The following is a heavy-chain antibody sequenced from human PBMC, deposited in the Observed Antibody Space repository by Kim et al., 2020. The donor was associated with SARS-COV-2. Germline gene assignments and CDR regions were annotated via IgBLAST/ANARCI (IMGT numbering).Heavy chain of an antibody. D-gene: IGHD3-10*01. Sequence: NPSLKSRVTISVDTSKNQFSLKLSSVTAADTAVYYCVAGRGVIIFLGFDYWGQGTLVTVSS. J-gene: IGHJ4*02. V-gene: IGHV4-39*07. CDR3: VAGRGVIIFLGFDY.